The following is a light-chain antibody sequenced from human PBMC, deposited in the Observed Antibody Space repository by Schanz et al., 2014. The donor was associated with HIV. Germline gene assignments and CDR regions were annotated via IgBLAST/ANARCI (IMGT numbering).Light chain of an antibody. V-gene: IGLV2-8*01. Sequence: QSALTQPASVSGSPGQSITISCTGTSSDVGGYNYVSWYQQHPGKAPKVMIYEVSRRPSGVPDRFSGSKSGNTASLTVSGLQAEDEADYYCSSYAGNNYYVFGTGTKLTVL. CDR2: EVS. CDR3: SSYAGNNYYV. J-gene: IGLJ1*01. CDR1: SSDVGGYNY.